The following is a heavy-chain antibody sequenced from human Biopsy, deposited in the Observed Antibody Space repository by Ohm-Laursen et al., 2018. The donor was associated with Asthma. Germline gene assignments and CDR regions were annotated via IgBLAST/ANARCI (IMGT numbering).Heavy chain of an antibody. J-gene: IGHJ4*01. V-gene: IGHV2-5*01. CDR2: IYWNGDT. Sequence: TQTLTLTLTFSGFSLSKSGVGVGWIRLPPREAPDWLALIYWNGDTHYNPVLRSRLTITKDTSRKQVVLAMSNMDTVDTGTYFCARAERRVEFSYFDNWGLGTLVYVSS. CDR1: GFSLSKSGVG. D-gene: IGHD1-1*01. CDR3: ARAERRVEFSYFDN.